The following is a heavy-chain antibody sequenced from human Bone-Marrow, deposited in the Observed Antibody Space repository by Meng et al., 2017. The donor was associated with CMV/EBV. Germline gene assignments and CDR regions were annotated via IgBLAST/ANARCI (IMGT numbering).Heavy chain of an antibody. CDR2: IYWNDDK. CDR1: GFSLSTSGVG. CDR3: AHSRVTIFGVPTSGMDV. Sequence: SGPTLVKPKQTLTLTCTFSGFSLSTSGVGVGWIRQPPGKALEWLALIYWNDDKRYSPSLKSRLTITKDTSKNQVVLTMTNMDPVDTATYYCAHSRVTIFGVPTSGMDVWGQGTTVTVSS. V-gene: IGHV2-5*01. D-gene: IGHD3-3*01. J-gene: IGHJ6*02.